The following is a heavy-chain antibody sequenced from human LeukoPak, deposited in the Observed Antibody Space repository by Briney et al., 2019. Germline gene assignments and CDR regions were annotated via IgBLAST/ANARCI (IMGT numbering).Heavy chain of an antibody. CDR1: GYTFTGYY. Sequence: ASVNVSCKASGYTFTGYYMHWVRQAPGQGLEWMGWINPNSGGTNYAQKFQGRVTMTRDTSIRTAYMELSRLRSDDTAVYYCARDRPYCSSTSCYTRGVDYWGQGTLVTVSS. CDR3: ARDRPYCSSTSCYTRGVDY. D-gene: IGHD2-2*02. CDR2: INPNSGGT. J-gene: IGHJ4*02. V-gene: IGHV1-2*02.